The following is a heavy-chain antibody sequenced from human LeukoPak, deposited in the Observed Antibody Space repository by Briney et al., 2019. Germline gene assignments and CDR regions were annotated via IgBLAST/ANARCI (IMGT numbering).Heavy chain of an antibody. V-gene: IGHV3-48*03. CDR3: ASLWELIGS. D-gene: IGHD1-26*01. Sequence: GGSLRLSCAASGFTFSSYEMDWVRQAPGKGLEWVSYVSIDGKTIHYADSVKGRFTISRDNAKNSVYLQMNSLRVEDTAIYYCASLWELIGSWGQGTLVTVSS. CDR1: GFTFSSYE. CDR2: VSIDGKTI. J-gene: IGHJ4*02.